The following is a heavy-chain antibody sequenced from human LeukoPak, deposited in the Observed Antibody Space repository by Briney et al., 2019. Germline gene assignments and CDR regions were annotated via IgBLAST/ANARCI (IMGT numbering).Heavy chain of an antibody. CDR1: GGSFSGYY. CDR3: ARVYYSNSYDYWYFDL. D-gene: IGHD6-13*01. J-gene: IGHJ2*01. V-gene: IGHV4-59*10. Sequence: SETLSLTCAVYGGSFSGYYWSWIRQPPGKGLEWIGRIYTSGSTNYNPSLKSRVTISVDTSKNQVSLKMSSVTAADTAVYYCARVYYSNSYDYWYFDLWGRGTLVTVSS. CDR2: IYTSGST.